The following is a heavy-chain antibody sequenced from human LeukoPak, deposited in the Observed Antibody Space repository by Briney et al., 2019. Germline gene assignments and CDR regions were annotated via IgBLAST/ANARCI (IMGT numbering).Heavy chain of an antibody. J-gene: IGHJ4*02. CDR2: INPNSGGT. D-gene: IGHD6-19*01. CDR1: GYTFTGYY. CDR3: ARAEYSSGWYFDY. Sequence: ASVKVSCKASGYTFTGYYMHWVRQAPGQGLXXXGWINPNSGGTNYAQKFQGRVTMTRDTSISTAYMELSRLRSDDTAVYYCARAEYSSGWYFDYWGQGTLVTVSS. V-gene: IGHV1-2*02.